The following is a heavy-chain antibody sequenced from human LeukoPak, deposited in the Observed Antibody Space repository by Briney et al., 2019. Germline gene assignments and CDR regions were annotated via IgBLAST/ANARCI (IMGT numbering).Heavy chain of an antibody. CDR3: AREGCSGGSCYFDY. J-gene: IGHJ4*02. V-gene: IGHV3-48*04. D-gene: IGHD2-15*01. CDR2: ISSNSSTI. CDR1: GFTVSSNY. Sequence: PGGSLRLSCAASGFTVSSNYMSWVRQAPGKGLEWVSYISSNSSTIYYADSVKGRFTISRDNAKNSLYLQMNSLRAEDTAVYYCAREGCSGGSCYFDYWGQGTLVTVSS.